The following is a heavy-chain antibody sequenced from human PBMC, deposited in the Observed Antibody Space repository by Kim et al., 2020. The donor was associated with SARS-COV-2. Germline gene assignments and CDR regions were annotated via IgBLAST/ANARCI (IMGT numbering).Heavy chain of an antibody. CDR3: AKDQADYDSSGYYYGGHYFDY. CDR1: GFTFSSYG. V-gene: IGHV3-30*18. J-gene: IGHJ4*02. Sequence: GGSLRLSCAASGFTFSSYGMHWVRQAPGKGLEWVAVISYDGSNKYYADSVKGRFTISRDNSKNTLYLQMNSLRAEDTAVYYCAKDQADYDSSGYYYGGHYFDYWGQDTRVTVST. CDR2: ISYDGSNK. D-gene: IGHD3-22*01.